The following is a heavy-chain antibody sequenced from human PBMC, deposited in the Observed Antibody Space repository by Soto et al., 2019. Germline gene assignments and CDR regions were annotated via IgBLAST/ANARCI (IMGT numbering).Heavy chain of an antibody. CDR2: INAGNGNT. Sequence: ASVKVSCKASGYTFTSYAMHWVRQAPGQRPEWMGWINAGNGNTKYSQKFQGRVTITRDTSASTAYMELSSLRSEDTAVYYCARDPSQLRFLEWSPYSVWGQGTTVTISS. CDR3: ARDPSQLRFLEWSPYSV. CDR1: GYTFTSYA. D-gene: IGHD3-3*01. J-gene: IGHJ6*02. V-gene: IGHV1-3*01.